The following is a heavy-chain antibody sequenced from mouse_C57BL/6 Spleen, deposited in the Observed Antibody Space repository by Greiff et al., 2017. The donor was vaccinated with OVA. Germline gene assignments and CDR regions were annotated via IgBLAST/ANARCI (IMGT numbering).Heavy chain of an antibody. CDR2: IDPSDSYT. V-gene: IGHV1-69*01. J-gene: IGHJ2*01. CDR1: GYTFTSYW. D-gene: IGHD4-1*01. CDR3: ARSWDHYFDY. Sequence: QVQLKQPGAELVMPGASVKLSCKASGYTFTSYWMHWVKQRPGQGLEWIGEIDPSDSYTNYNQKFKGKSTLTVDKSSSTAYMQLSSLTSEDSAVYYCARSWDHYFDYWGQGTTLTVSS.